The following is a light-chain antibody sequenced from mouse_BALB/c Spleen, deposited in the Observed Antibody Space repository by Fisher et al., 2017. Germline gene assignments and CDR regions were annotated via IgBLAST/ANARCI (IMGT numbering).Light chain of an antibody. CDR1: SSVSY. Sequence: IVLTQSTAIMSASPGEKVTMTCSASSSVSYMYWYQQKPRSSPKRWIYDTSKLASGVPARFSGSGSGTSYSLTISSMEAEDAATYYCQQRSSYPYTFGGGTKLEIK. CDR2: DTS. V-gene: IGKV4-59*01. CDR3: QQRSSYPYT. J-gene: IGKJ2*01.